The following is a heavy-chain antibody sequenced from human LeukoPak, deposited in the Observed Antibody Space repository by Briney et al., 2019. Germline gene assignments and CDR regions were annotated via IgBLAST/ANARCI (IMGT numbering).Heavy chain of an antibody. CDR1: GFIFSSYA. CDR3: AKAVTTIVPHY. D-gene: IGHD4-17*01. CDR2: ISGSGGST. Sequence: PGGSLRLSCGASGFIFSSYAMSWVRQAPGKGLEWVSAISGSGGSTYYADSVKGRFTISRDNSKNTLYLQINSPRAEDAAVYYCAKAVTTIVPHYWGQGTLVTVSS. J-gene: IGHJ4*02. V-gene: IGHV3-23*01.